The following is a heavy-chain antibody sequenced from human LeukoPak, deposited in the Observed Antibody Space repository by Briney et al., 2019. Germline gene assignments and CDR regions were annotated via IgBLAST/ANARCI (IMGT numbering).Heavy chain of an antibody. Sequence: GGSLRLSCAASGFTFSSYSMNWVRQAPGKGLEWVSSISSSSSYIYYADSVKGRFTISRDNAKNSLYLQMNSLRAEDTALYYCARDPPGSGYYSDYWGQGTLVTVSS. CDR1: GFTFSSYS. CDR2: ISSSSSYI. CDR3: ARDPPGSGYYSDY. J-gene: IGHJ4*02. D-gene: IGHD3-22*01. V-gene: IGHV3-21*04.